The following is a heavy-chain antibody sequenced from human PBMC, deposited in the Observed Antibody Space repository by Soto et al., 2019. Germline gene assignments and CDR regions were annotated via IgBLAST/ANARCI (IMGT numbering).Heavy chain of an antibody. CDR3: ARDGGRTVVVAATPFDP. CDR2: ISYDGSNK. D-gene: IGHD2-15*01. J-gene: IGHJ5*02. V-gene: IGHV3-30-3*01. Sequence: QVQLVESGGGVVQPGRSLRLSCAASGFTFSSYAMHWVRQAPGKGLEWVAVISYDGSNKYYADSVKGRFTISRDNSKNTLYLQMNSLRAEYTAVYYCARDGGRTVVVAATPFDPWGQGTLVTVSS. CDR1: GFTFSSYA.